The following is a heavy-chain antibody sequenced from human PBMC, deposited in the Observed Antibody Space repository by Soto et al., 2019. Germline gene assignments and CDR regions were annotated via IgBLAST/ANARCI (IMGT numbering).Heavy chain of an antibody. CDR3: ASRYGPSEFDH. J-gene: IGHJ4*02. Sequence: SETLSLTCSVSDDSISSSSYYWAWIRQSPGEGLEWIGNIHGNGGTQYNPSPSSRVIISVDTSANQFSLRLTSVTAADTAVYCCASRYGPSEFDHWGQGSLVTVSS. D-gene: IGHD3-9*01. CDR2: IHGNGGT. CDR1: DDSISSSSYY. V-gene: IGHV4-39*01.